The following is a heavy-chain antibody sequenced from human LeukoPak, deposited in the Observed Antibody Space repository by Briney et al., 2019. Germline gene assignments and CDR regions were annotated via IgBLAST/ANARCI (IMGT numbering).Heavy chain of an antibody. D-gene: IGHD3-3*02. V-gene: IGHV4-59*12. J-gene: IGHJ5*02. CDR1: GGSISSYY. Sequence: SETLSLTCTVSGGSISSYYWSWIRQPPGKGLEGIGYIYYSGSTSYNPSLKSRVTISVDTSKNQFSLKLSSVTAADTAVYYCARVLADQRRSFWFDPWGQGTLVTVSS. CDR2: IYYSGST. CDR3: ARVLADQRRSFWFDP.